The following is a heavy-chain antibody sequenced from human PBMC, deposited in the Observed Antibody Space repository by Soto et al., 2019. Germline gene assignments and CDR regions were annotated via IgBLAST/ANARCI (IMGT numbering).Heavy chain of an antibody. CDR3: ARAGPRGAYDSRGYPPDY. Sequence: GGAPRLSCAASGVTFSDYYMSWIRQAPGKGLEGVSYISSRGSTIYYADSVKGRFTISRDNAKNSLYLQMNSLRAEDTAVYYCARAGPRGAYDSRGYPPDYWGQGTLVTVSS. V-gene: IGHV3-11*01. CDR2: ISSRGSTI. CDR1: GVTFSDYY. J-gene: IGHJ4*02. D-gene: IGHD3-22*01.